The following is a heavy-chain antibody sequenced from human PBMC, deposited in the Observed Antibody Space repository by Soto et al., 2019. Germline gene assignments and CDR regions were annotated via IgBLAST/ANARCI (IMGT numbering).Heavy chain of an antibody. CDR2: IYYSGST. Sequence: PSETLSLTCTVSGGSISSYYWSWIRQPPGKGLEWIGYIYYSGSTNYNPSLKSRVTMSVDTSKNQFSLNLSSVTAADTAVYYCARGYDWNYAYWGHGTLVTVSS. CDR1: GGSISSYY. V-gene: IGHV4-59*12. J-gene: IGHJ4*01. CDR3: ARGYDWNYAY. D-gene: IGHD1-7*01.